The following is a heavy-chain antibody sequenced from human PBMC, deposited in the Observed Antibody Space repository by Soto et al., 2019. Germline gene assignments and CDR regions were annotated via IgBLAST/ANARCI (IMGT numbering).Heavy chain of an antibody. D-gene: IGHD2-2*01. CDR3: AREVPAAIGWFDP. CDR2: IYYSGST. Sequence: SETLSLTCTVSGGSISSSSYYWGWIRQPPGKGLEWIGSIYYSGSTYYNPYLKRRVTISVDTSKNQFSLKLSSVTAADTDVCYCAREVPAAIGWFDPWGQGTLVTVSS. CDR1: GGSISSSSYY. V-gene: IGHV4-39*07. J-gene: IGHJ5*02.